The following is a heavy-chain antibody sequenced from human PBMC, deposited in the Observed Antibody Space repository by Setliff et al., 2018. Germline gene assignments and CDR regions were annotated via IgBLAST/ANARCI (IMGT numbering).Heavy chain of an antibody. CDR2: ISGSGGNT. D-gene: IGHD2-2*01. CDR3: AKDLRSSPRVIDAFDI. Sequence: GGSLRLSCAASGFTFSSFAMSWVRQGPGKGLEWVSGISGSGGNTYYADSVKGRFTISRDNSKNTLYLQMNSLRAEDTAVYYCAKDLRSSPRVIDAFDIWGQGTTVTVSS. V-gene: IGHV3-23*01. J-gene: IGHJ3*02. CDR1: GFTFSSFA.